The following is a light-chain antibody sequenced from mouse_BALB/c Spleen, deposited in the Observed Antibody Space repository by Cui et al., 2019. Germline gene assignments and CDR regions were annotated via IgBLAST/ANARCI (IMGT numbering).Light chain of an antibody. V-gene: IGKV19-93*01. J-gene: IGKJ2*01. CDR1: QDINKY. Sequence: DLQMPQSPFSMPASLGGKVTITCKASQDINKYVAWYHQKPGKGPRLLMHYTSTLQPGIPSRFSGSGSGRDYSFSISNLGPEDIATYYCLQYDNLLPTFGGGTKLEIK. CDR3: LQYDNLLPT. CDR2: YTS.